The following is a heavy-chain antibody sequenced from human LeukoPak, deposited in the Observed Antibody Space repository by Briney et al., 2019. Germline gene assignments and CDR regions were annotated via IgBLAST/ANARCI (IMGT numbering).Heavy chain of an antibody. CDR3: AKSRSGITEGATNY. CDR1: GFGFNNYA. D-gene: IGHD3-10*01. Sequence: TGGSLRLSCAAPGFGFNNYAMNWVRQAPGKGLEWVSGISGSADRTSYADSVKGRFTISRDNSKNTLYLQMSNLRAGDTAVYYCAKSRSGITEGATNYWGQGTLVTVSS. V-gene: IGHV3-23*01. CDR2: ISGSADRT. J-gene: IGHJ4*02.